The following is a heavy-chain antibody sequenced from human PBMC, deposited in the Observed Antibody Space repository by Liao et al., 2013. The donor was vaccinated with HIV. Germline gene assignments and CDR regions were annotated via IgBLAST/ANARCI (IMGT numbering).Heavy chain of an antibody. CDR3: ARGPYCTNAVCYLAGRDY. D-gene: IGHD2-8*01. CDR2: IYTSGST. CDR1: GGSISSYY. V-gene: IGHV4-4*07. Sequence: QVQLQESGPGLVKPSETLSLTCTVSGGSISSYYWSWIRQPAGKGLEWIGRIYTSGSTDYNPSLKSRVTMSVDTSKNQFSLKLTSVTAADTAVYYCARGPYCTNAVCYLAGRDYWGQGTLVTVSS. J-gene: IGHJ4*02.